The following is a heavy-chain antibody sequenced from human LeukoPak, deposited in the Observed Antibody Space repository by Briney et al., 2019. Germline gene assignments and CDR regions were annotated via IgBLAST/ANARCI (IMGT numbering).Heavy chain of an antibody. CDR3: ARGWKYDYAWGSYRPYYFDY. J-gene: IGHJ4*02. D-gene: IGHD3-16*02. Sequence: GGSLRLSCAASGFSLSSYAMQWVRQAPGKGLEYVSGISTNGGSTYYANSVKGRFTMSRDNSKNTLFLQMGSLRPEDMATYYCARGWKYDYAWGSYRPYYFDYWGQGTLVTVSS. CDR2: ISTNGGST. V-gene: IGHV3-64*01. CDR1: GFSLSSYA.